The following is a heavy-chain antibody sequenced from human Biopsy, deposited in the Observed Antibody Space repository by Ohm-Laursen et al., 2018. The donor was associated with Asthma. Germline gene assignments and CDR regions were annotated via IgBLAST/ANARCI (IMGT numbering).Heavy chain of an antibody. Sequence: PTQTLTLTCSFSGFSLRTPGVGVGWTRQSPGKALEWLALLYWVDYNLFRPSLKRRLTITKDPSKNQVVLTMTKMDPVDSGTYYCALSQDSGFDDHSPSWFDPWGQGTLVTVSS. J-gene: IGHJ5*02. CDR1: GFSLRTPGVG. V-gene: IGHV2-5*02. CDR2: LYWVDYN. D-gene: IGHD3-9*01. CDR3: ALSQDSGFDDHSPSWFDP.